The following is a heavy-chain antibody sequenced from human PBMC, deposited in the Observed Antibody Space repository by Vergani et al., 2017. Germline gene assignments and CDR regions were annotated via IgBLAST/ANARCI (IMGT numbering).Heavy chain of an antibody. V-gene: IGHV4-38-2*02. Sequence: QVQLQESGPGLVKPSETLTLTCDVSDSSIMTNPYWGWFRQSPGKGLEWIGCIHHSGDTHYNSSLKTRVTILVDTSKNQFSLKLSSVAAADTAVYYCAREAYGMDVWGQGTTVTVSS. CDR3: AREAYGMDV. J-gene: IGHJ6*02. CDR1: DSSIMTNPY. CDR2: IHHSGDT.